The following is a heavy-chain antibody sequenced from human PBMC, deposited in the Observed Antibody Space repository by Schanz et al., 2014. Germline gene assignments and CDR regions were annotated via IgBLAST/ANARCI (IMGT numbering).Heavy chain of an antibody. J-gene: IGHJ6*03. CDR3: ARPSDSSWYMDV. CDR1: GFTFSNYG. CDR2: ISGSGVST. V-gene: IGHV3-23*04. Sequence: VQLVESGGDLVKPGGSLRLSCEASGFTFSNYGMNWVRQAPGKGLEWISAISGSGVSTHYADSVKGRFTISRDNSKSTLYLQVNSLRPEDTAIYYCARPSDSSWYMDVWGKGTTVTVS. D-gene: IGHD2-21*02.